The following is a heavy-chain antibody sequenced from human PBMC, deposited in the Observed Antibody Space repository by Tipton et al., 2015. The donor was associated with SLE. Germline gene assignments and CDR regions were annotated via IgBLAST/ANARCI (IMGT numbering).Heavy chain of an antibody. Sequence: SLRLSCAASGFTFSSYAMSWVRQAPGKGLEWVSVIYSGGSTYYADSVKGRFTISRDNSKNTLYLQMNSLRAEDTAVYYCARGKPENGYNLDYWGQGTLVTVSS. D-gene: IGHD1-14*01. CDR1: GFTFSSYA. J-gene: IGHJ4*02. CDR3: ARGKPENGYNLDY. V-gene: IGHV3-66*02. CDR2: IYSGGST.